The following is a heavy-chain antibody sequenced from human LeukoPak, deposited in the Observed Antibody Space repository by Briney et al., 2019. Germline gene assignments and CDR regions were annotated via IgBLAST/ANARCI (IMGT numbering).Heavy chain of an antibody. Sequence: PGGSLRLSCTASGFTFGDYAMSWFRQAPGKGLEWVGFIRSEAYGETTEYAASVKGRFTISREDSKSIAYLQMNRLKTEGTAVYYCTLDYSSSFDAFYIWGQGTMVTVSS. V-gene: IGHV3-49*03. CDR3: TLDYSSSFDAFYI. J-gene: IGHJ3*02. CDR1: GFTFGDYA. CDR2: IRSEAYGETT. D-gene: IGHD6-6*01.